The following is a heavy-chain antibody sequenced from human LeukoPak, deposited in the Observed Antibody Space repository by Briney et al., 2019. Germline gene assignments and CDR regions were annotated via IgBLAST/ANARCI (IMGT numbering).Heavy chain of an antibody. CDR1: GDSISSYY. V-gene: IGHV4-59*08. CDR2: ISYSGST. J-gene: IGHJ4*02. CDR3: ASAAGWLRFDF. D-gene: IGHD5-12*01. Sequence: SETLSLTCTVSGDSISSYYWSWIRQPPGKGLEWIGYISYSGSTNYNPSLKSRVTISVDTSKNQFSLKLSSVTAAETAVYYCASAAGWLRFDFWGQGTLVTVSS.